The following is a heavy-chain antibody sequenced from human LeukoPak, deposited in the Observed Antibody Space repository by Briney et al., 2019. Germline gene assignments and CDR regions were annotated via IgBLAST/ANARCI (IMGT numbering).Heavy chain of an antibody. Sequence: SSETLSLTCTVSGGSISSYYWSWIRQPPGKGLEWIGYIYYSGSTNYNPSLKSRVTISVDTSKNQFSLKLSSVTAADTAVYYCARASGGDGYNFDYWGQGTLVTVSS. CDR3: ARASGGDGYNFDY. D-gene: IGHD5-24*01. CDR2: IYYSGST. J-gene: IGHJ4*02. CDR1: GGSISSYY. V-gene: IGHV4-59*01.